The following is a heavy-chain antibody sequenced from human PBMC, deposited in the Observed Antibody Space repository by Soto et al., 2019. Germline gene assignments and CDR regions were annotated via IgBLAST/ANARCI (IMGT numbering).Heavy chain of an antibody. CDR1: GATFSSYA. CDR2: IVPTVDTS. V-gene: IGHV1-69*06. D-gene: IGHD5-12*01. CDR3: VRVVAIPGYPDN. J-gene: IGHJ4*02. Sequence: GASVKVSCKTSGATFSSYATTWVRQAPGQGLEWMGGIVPTVDTSTYAQKFQGRVTITADKFTNTVYMELSSLRSDDTAVYYCVRVVAIPGYPDNWGQGTLVTVSS.